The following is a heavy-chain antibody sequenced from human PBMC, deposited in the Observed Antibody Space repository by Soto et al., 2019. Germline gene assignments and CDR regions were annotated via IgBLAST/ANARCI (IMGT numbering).Heavy chain of an antibody. D-gene: IGHD3-16*02. CDR1: GFTFSRHT. J-gene: IGHJ4*02. V-gene: IGHV3-30*04. CDR3: ARDRLRLGELSLLGYFDY. Sequence: GGSLRLSCAAFGFTFSRHTMHWVRQAPGKGLEWVASISYDGSNKYYADSVKGRFTISRDNSKNTLSVQMDSLRAEDTAVYYCARDRLRLGELSLLGYFDYWGQGTLVTVSS. CDR2: ISYDGSNK.